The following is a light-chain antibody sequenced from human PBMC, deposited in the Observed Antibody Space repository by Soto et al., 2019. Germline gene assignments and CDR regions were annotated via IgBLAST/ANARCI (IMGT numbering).Light chain of an antibody. CDR1: SSDVGSYNL. Sequence: QSALTQPASVSGSPGQSITISCTGTSSDVGSYNLVSWYQQHPGKAPKLMIYEVSKRPSGVSNRFSGSKSGNTASLTISGLQAEDEADYYCCSYAGSSTYWVFGGGTKLIVL. CDR2: EVS. V-gene: IGLV2-23*02. CDR3: CSYAGSSTYWV. J-gene: IGLJ3*02.